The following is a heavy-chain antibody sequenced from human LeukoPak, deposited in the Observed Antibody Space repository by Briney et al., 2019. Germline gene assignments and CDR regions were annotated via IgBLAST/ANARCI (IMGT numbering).Heavy chain of an antibody. Sequence: GASVKVSCKASGYTFTSYDINWVRQATGQGLEWMGWMNPNSGNTGYAQKFQGRVTITRDTSASTAYMELSSLRSEDTAVYYCARWAGYELENYYDSSGYYSSYYFDYWGQGTLVTVSS. V-gene: IGHV1-8*01. D-gene: IGHD3-22*01. CDR3: ARWAGYELENYYDSSGYYSSYYFDY. CDR1: GYTFTSYD. J-gene: IGHJ4*02. CDR2: MNPNSGNT.